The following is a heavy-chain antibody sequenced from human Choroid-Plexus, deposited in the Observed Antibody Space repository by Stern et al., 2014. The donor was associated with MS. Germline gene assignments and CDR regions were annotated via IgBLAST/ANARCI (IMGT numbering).Heavy chain of an antibody. CDR1: GFSLPTSGVG. CDR2: LYWDDEK. J-gene: IGHJ5*02. CDR3: AHRSTSVAGAWAS. V-gene: IGHV2-5*02. Sequence: QITVKESGPTLVKPTQPLTLTCDFSGFSLPTSGVGVGWIRQPPGKALEWLALLYWDDEKRYSPSLKNRLSISTDTAKNQVVLTMTNMDPVDTGTYYCAHRSTSVAGAWASWGQGILVVVSS. D-gene: IGHD1-26*01.